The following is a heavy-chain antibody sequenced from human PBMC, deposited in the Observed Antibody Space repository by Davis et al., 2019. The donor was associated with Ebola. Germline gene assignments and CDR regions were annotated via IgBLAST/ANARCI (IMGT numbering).Heavy chain of an antibody. CDR1: GFTFDDYA. J-gene: IGHJ3*02. Sequence: GESLKISCAASGFTFDDYAMHWVRQAPGKGLEWVSLISWDGGSTYYADSVKGRFTISRDNAKNSLYLQMNSLRAEDTALYYCAKDTRRDTAMVAFDIWGQGTMVTVSS. D-gene: IGHD5-18*01. V-gene: IGHV3-43D*03. CDR2: ISWDGGST. CDR3: AKDTRRDTAMVAFDI.